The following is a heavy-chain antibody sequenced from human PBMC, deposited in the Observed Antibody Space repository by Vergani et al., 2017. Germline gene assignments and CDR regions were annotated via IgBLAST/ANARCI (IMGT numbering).Heavy chain of an antibody. CDR2: IWYDGSNK. J-gene: IGHJ4*02. Sequence: QVQLVESGGGVVQPGRSLRLSCAASGFTFSSYGMHWVRQAPGKGLEWVAVIWYDGSNKYYADSVKGRFTISRDNSKNTLYLQMNSLRAEDTAVYYCAKDGTWAAVLGLGWYYFDYWGQGTLVTVSS. CDR1: GFTFSSYG. D-gene: IGHD3/OR15-3a*01. CDR3: AKDGTWAAVLGLGWYYFDY. V-gene: IGHV3-33*06.